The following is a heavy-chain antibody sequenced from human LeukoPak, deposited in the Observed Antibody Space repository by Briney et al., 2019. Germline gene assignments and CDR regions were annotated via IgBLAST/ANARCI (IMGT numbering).Heavy chain of an antibody. CDR3: AGGGEWLVPNWFDP. D-gene: IGHD6-19*01. Sequence: GGSLRLSCAASGFTFDDYAMHWVRQAPGKGLEWVSLIRGDGGSTYYADSVKGRFTISRDNSKNSLYLQMNSLRTEDTALYYCAGGGEWLVPNWFDPWGQGTLVTVSS. CDR2: IRGDGGST. J-gene: IGHJ5*02. V-gene: IGHV3-43*02. CDR1: GFTFDDYA.